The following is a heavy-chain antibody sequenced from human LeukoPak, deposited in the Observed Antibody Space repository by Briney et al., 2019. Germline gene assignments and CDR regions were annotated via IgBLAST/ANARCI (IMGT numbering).Heavy chain of an antibody. D-gene: IGHD2-15*01. CDR2: IYPGDSDT. CDR1: GYSFTSYW. Sequence: GESLKISCKGSGYSFTSYWIGWVRQMPGKGLEWMGIIYPGDSDTRYSPSFQGQVTISADKSISTAYLQWSSLEASDTAMYYCARLNSYCSGGSCYAYNWFDPWGQGTLVTVSS. CDR3: ARLNSYCSGGSCYAYNWFDP. V-gene: IGHV5-51*01. J-gene: IGHJ5*02.